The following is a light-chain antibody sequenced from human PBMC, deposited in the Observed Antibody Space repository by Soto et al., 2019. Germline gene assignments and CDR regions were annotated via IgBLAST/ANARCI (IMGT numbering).Light chain of an antibody. J-gene: IGLJ1*01. Sequence: QSALTQPASVSASPGESIIISCTGTSSDVGVQNWVSWYQQYPGKAPKLMIYDVNNRPSGVSNRFSGSKSGNTASLTISGLQAEDEADYFCCSYATGSVYVFGTGTKLTVL. V-gene: IGLV2-14*01. CDR1: SSDVGVQNW. CDR3: CSYATGSVYV. CDR2: DVN.